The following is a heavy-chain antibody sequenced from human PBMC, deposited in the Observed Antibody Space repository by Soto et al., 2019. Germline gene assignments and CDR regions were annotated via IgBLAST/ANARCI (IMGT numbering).Heavy chain of an antibody. J-gene: IGHJ4*02. CDR2: INPNSGNT. D-gene: IGHD4-17*01. CDR3: AKDPNGDYVGAFDS. Sequence: GASVKVSCKASGGTFSSYAISWVRQAPGQGLEWMGWINPNSGNTGYAQKFQGRVTMTRNTSISTAYMELNSLRADDTAVYHCAKDPNGDYVGAFDSWGQGTLVTVSS. V-gene: IGHV1-8*02. CDR1: GGTFSSYA.